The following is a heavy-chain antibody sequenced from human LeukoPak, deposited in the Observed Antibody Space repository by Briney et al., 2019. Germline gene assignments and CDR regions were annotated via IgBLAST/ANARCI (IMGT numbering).Heavy chain of an antibody. D-gene: IGHD3-16*01. Sequence: SETLSLTCTVSGDSVRSSSGYYWGWIRQTPGKVLEWIATVYYSGSTYYNPSLKSRLTISIDTSNNQFSLKLTSVSATDTAVYYCGKIHYSYGSNWGQGILVTVSS. CDR2: VYYSGST. CDR1: GDSVRSSSGYY. CDR3: GKIHYSYGSN. V-gene: IGHV4-39*01. J-gene: IGHJ4*02.